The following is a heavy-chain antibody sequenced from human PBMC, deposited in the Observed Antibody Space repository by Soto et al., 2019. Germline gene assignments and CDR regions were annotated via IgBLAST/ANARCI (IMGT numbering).Heavy chain of an antibody. Sequence: QVQLVQSGAEVKKPGSSVKVSCKASGGTFSSYAISWVRQAPGQGLEWMGGIIPIFGTANYAQKFQGRVTITADESTSTAYMELSSLRSEDTAVYYCVRVKNVATIKNYGMDVWGQGTTVTVSS. J-gene: IGHJ6*02. D-gene: IGHD5-12*01. CDR2: IIPIFGTA. V-gene: IGHV1-69*01. CDR3: VRVKNVATIKNYGMDV. CDR1: GGTFSSYA.